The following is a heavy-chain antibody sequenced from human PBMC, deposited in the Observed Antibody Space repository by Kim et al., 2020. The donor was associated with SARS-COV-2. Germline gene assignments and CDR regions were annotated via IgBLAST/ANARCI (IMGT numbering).Heavy chain of an antibody. CDR1: GYSFTSYW. Sequence: GESLKISCKGSGYSFTSYWISWVRQMPGKGLEWMGRIDPSDSYTNYSPSFQGHVTISADKSISTAYLQWSSLKASDTAMYYCASSYGSGTRRPLGMDVWGQGTTVTVSS. J-gene: IGHJ6*02. CDR2: IDPSDSYT. V-gene: IGHV5-10-1*01. D-gene: IGHD3-10*01. CDR3: ASSYGSGTRRPLGMDV.